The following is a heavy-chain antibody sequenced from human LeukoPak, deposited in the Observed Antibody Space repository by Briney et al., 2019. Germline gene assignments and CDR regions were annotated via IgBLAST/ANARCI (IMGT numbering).Heavy chain of an antibody. CDR1: GYTFTSCG. J-gene: IGHJ5*02. Sequence: ASVKVSCKASGYTFTSCGISWVRQAPGQGLEWMGWISAYNGNTNYAQKLQGRVTMTTDTSTSTAYMELRSLRSDDTAVYYCARLKSSSWYPGWFDPWGQGTLVTVSS. D-gene: IGHD6-13*01. CDR3: ARLKSSSWYPGWFDP. CDR2: ISAYNGNT. V-gene: IGHV1-18*01.